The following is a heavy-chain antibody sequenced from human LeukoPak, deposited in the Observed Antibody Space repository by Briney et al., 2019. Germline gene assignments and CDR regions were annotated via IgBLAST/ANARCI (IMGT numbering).Heavy chain of an antibody. CDR3: ARSFRPFNSATWFLSFDS. J-gene: IGHJ4*02. V-gene: IGHV4-4*07. D-gene: IGHD3-10*01. CDR2: IYTSGST. CDR1: GGSISSYY. Sequence: SETLSLTCTVSGGSISSYYWSWIRQPAGKGLEWIGRIYTSGSTNYNPSLKSRVTMSVDTSKNQFSLKLSSVTAADTAVYYCARSFRPFNSATWFLSFDSWGPGTLVTVS.